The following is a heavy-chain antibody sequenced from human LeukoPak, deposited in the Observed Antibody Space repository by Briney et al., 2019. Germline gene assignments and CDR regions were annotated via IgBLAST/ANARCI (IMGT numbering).Heavy chain of an antibody. CDR2: ISAYTGNT. Sequence: GASVKVSCKASGYTLTHYGNSWVRQAPGQGLEWMGWISAYTGNTNYAQKIQGRVTMTTDTSTSTAYMELRSLRSDDTAVYYCARRGGYSSGSGFSPYYFDYWGQGTLVTVSS. CDR1: GYTLTHYG. J-gene: IGHJ4*02. CDR3: ARRGGYSSGSGFSPYYFDY. V-gene: IGHV1-18*01. D-gene: IGHD2-15*01.